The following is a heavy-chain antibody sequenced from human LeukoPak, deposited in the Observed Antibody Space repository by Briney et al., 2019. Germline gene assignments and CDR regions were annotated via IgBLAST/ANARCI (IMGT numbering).Heavy chain of an antibody. J-gene: IGHJ4*02. CDR3: ARGPRGLRHFTPSQYFDY. CDR2: INPNSGGT. Sequence: ASVKVSCKASGYTFTGYYMHWVRQAPGQGLEWMGWINPNSGGTNYAQKFQGRVTMTRDTSISTAYMELSKLRSDDTAVYYCARGPRGLRHFTPSQYFDYWGQGTLVTVSS. V-gene: IGHV1-2*02. D-gene: IGHD4-17*01. CDR1: GYTFTGYY.